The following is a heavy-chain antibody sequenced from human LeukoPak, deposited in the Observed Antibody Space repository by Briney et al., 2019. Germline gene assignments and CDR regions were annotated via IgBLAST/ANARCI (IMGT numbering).Heavy chain of an antibody. J-gene: IGHJ3*02. D-gene: IGHD3-3*01. Sequence: GGSLRLSCAASGFTFSSYSMSWVRQAPGKGLEWVANIKQDGSEKYYVDSVKGRFTISRDNAKNSLYLQMNSLRAEDTAVYYCARVRDDFWSGHSAFDIWGQGTMVTVSS. CDR3: ARVRDDFWSGHSAFDI. V-gene: IGHV3-7*01. CDR1: GFTFSSYS. CDR2: IKQDGSEK.